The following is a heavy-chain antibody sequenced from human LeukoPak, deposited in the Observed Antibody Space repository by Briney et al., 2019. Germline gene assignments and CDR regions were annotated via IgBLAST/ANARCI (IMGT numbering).Heavy chain of an antibody. CDR1: EFTFSSYS. Sequence: GGSLRLSCAASEFTFSSYSMNWVRQAPGKGLEWVSYINSGGSTLYYADSVKGRFTISRDNAKNSLYLQMNSLRAEDTAVYYCARIHNLGILAHFDYWGQGTLVTVSS. D-gene: IGHD1-1*01. CDR2: INSGGSTL. V-gene: IGHV3-48*04. J-gene: IGHJ4*02. CDR3: ARIHNLGILAHFDY.